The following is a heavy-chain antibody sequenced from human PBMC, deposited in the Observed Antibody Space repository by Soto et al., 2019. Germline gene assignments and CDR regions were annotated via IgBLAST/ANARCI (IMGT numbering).Heavy chain of an antibody. CDR2: INQSGRT. CDR3: ASGVVVLPAARSRGFWFGP. D-gene: IGHD2-2*01. Sequence: QVQLQQWVAGLLKPSATLSLTCPVYRWSLSSFSWGWIRQAPGRRLEWIGEINQSGRTNYNPSLTSRASISVDTSDNHVSMTLSSVTAADTGVYYCASGVVVLPAARSRGFWFGPWRLGTLVTLSS. V-gene: IGHV4-34*01. CDR1: RWSLSSFS. J-gene: IGHJ5*02.